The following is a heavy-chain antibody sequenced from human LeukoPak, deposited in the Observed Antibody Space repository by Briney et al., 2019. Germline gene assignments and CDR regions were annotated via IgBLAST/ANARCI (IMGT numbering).Heavy chain of an antibody. D-gene: IGHD6-19*01. V-gene: IGHV3-11*03. CDR3: ARRRQWQGVDY. CDR1: GFIFSDYY. Sequence: PGGSLRLSCAASGFIFSDYYMSWIRQAPGKGLEWVALISTSSSYTIYADSVKGRFTISRDNAKNSLYLQMNSLRAEDTAVYYRARRRQWQGVDYWGQGTLVTVSS. CDR2: ISTSSSYT. J-gene: IGHJ4*02.